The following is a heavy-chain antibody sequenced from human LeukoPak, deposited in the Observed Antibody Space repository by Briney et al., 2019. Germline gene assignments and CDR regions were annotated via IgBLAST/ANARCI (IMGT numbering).Heavy chain of an antibody. CDR2: ISSSGSTI. Sequence: PGGSLRLSCAASGFTFSSYAMSWVRQAPGKGLEWVSYISSSGSTIYYADSVKGRFTISRDNAKNSLYLQMNSLRAEDTAVYYCARDRDGGNRWYYYYMDVWGKGTTVTVSS. CDR3: ARDRDGGNRWYYYYMDV. CDR1: GFTFSSYA. D-gene: IGHD4-23*01. J-gene: IGHJ6*03. V-gene: IGHV3-48*04.